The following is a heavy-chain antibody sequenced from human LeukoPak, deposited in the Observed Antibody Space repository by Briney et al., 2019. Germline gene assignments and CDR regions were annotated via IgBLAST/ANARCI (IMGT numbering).Heavy chain of an antibody. CDR1: GGSISSSSYY. D-gene: IGHD6-19*01. CDR2: IDYSGST. J-gene: IGHJ4*02. V-gene: IGHV4-39*07. CDR3: ATYSSGWYPNDY. Sequence: PSETLSLTCTVSGGSISSSSYYWGWIRQPPGKGLEWIGSIDYSGSTYYNPSLKSRVTISVDTSKDQFSLKLSSVTAADTAVYYCATYSSGWYPNDYWGQGTLVTVSS.